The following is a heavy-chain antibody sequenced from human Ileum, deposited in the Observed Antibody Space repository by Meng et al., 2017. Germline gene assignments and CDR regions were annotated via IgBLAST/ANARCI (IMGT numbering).Heavy chain of an antibody. CDR2: IDSSGNT. Sequence: QVQLPQWGAGLLKPSETLSLTCAVYGGSFSGYYWSWIRQPPGKGLEYIGHIDSSGNTRHNPSLKSRVTISVDTSKNQFSLILTSVTAADTAVYYCVRGPDKAKSAYWGPGTLVTVSS. CDR1: GGSFSGYY. D-gene: IGHD5-18*01. CDR3: VRGPDKAKSAY. V-gene: IGHV4-34*11. J-gene: IGHJ4*02.